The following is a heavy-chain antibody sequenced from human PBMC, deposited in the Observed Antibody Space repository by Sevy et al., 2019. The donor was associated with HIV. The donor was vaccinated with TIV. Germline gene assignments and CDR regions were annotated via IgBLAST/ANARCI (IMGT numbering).Heavy chain of an antibody. CDR1: GFTFNKYS. Sequence: GGSLRLSCAASGFTFNKYSMSWVRQPPGKGLEWVATLSFGCGEINYADSVKGRFTISRDNSKNSFYLQMINLRAEDTALYYCAREGCTKPHDYWGQGTLVTVSS. V-gene: IGHV3-23*01. D-gene: IGHD2-8*01. CDR3: AREGCTKPHDY. CDR2: LSFGCGEI. J-gene: IGHJ4*02.